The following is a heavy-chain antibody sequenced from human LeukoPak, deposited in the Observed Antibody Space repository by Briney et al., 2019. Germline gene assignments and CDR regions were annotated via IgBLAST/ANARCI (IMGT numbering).Heavy chain of an antibody. V-gene: IGHV4-59*01. D-gene: IGHD2-2*01. CDR1: GGSISSYY. CDR2: IYYSGST. J-gene: IGHJ4*02. CDR3: ARHWGGSTSHFDY. Sequence: SETLSLTCTVSGGSISSYYWSWIRQPPGKGLEWIGYIYYSGSTNYNPSLKSRVTISVDTSKNQFSLKVNSVTAADTAVYYCARHWGGSTSHFDYWGQGTLVTVSS.